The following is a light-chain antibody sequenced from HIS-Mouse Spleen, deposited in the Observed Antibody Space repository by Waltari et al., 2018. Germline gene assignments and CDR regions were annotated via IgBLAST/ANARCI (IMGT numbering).Light chain of an antibody. Sequence: SYVLTQPPSLSVAPGQTARITCGGHNLGSTSVHWYQQKPGQAPVLVVYDDSDRPSGIPERFSGSNSGNTATLTISRVEAGDEADYYCQVWDSSSDLVFGGGTKLTVL. J-gene: IGLJ3*02. V-gene: IGLV3-21*02. CDR1: NLGSTS. CDR2: DDS. CDR3: QVWDSSSDLV.